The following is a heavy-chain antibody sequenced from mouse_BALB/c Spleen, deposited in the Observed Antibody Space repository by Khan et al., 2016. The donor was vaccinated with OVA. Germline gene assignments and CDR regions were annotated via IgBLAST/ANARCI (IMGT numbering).Heavy chain of an antibody. CDR2: ISNLAYSI. Sequence: EVELVESGGGLVQPGGSRKLSCAASGFTFNDYGMAWVRQAPGKGPEWVAFISNLAYSIYYADTVTGRFTISRENAKNTLYLEMSSLRSEDTAMYYCARSWAMDYWGQGTSVTVSS. J-gene: IGHJ4*01. CDR3: ARSWAMDY. V-gene: IGHV5-15*02. CDR1: GFTFNDYG.